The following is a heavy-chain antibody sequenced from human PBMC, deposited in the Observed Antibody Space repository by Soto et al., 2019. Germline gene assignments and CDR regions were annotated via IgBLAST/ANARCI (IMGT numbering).Heavy chain of an antibody. CDR3: ALRLGDPGRLYFDY. V-gene: IGHV4-31*03. J-gene: IGHJ4*02. CDR1: DGYISSRGYH. D-gene: IGHD3-16*01. Sequence: SETLRLTCTVSDGYISSRGYHRIRIRQLPGKGLEWIGYIYYSGSTYYNPSLKSRVSISVDTSKNQFSLKLSSVTAADTAVYYCALRLGDPGRLYFDYWGQGTLVTVSS. CDR2: IYYSGST.